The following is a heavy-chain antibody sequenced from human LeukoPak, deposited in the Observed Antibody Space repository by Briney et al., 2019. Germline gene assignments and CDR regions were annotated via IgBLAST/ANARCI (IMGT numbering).Heavy chain of an antibody. CDR1: VGTFSSYA. D-gene: IGHD7-27*01. Sequence: SVKVSCKASVGTFSSYAISWVRQAPGQGLEWMGGIIPIFGTANYAQKFQGRVTITADESTSTAYMELSSLRSEDTAVYYCARGTEANWGSFDYWGQGTLVTVSS. CDR3: ARGTEANWGSFDY. J-gene: IGHJ4*02. CDR2: IIPIFGTA. V-gene: IGHV1-69*13.